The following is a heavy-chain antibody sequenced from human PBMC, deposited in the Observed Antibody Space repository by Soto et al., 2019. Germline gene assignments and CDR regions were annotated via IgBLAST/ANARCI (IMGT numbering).Heavy chain of an antibody. CDR3: ARCPVTIFGVVNSGAYYYGMDV. V-gene: IGHV2-26*01. J-gene: IGHJ6*02. D-gene: IGHD3-3*01. Sequence: SGPTLVNPTEALTLTCTVSGFSLSNARMGXSWIRQPPGKALEWLAHIFSNDEKSYNTSLKSRLTISKDTSKSQVVLTMTNTDPVDTATYYCARCPVTIFGVVNSGAYYYGMDVWGQGTTVTVSS. CDR2: IFSNDEK. CDR1: GFSLSNARMG.